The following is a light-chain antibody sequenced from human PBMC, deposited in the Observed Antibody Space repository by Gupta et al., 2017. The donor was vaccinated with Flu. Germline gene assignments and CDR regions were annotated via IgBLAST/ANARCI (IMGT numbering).Light chain of an antibody. V-gene: IGKV3-11*01. CDR2: VAS. CDR1: QSVNNY. J-gene: IGKJ1*01. Sequence: EAVLTQSPGTLSLSARERATLSCRASQSVNNYIEKYQQKPGQAPRLLIYVASKRAGGAPSRFSGSGGAKDFTLTSSRREHEDSAFYYRHQRSTLHTFGQGTKVEIK. CDR3: HQRSTLHT.